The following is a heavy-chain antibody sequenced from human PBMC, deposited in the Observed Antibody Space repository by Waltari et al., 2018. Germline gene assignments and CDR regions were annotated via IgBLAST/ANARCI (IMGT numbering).Heavy chain of an antibody. D-gene: IGHD1-1*01. Sequence: EVHLAESGGGLVQPGGSLRLSCGVSGFTFSSYGMPWVRQAPGKGLEWISYISGSGRTIYYADSVKGRFTISRDQAKKTLYLQMNRLRAEDTAVYYCARVAQRTYRSPVPGRDYYYGMDVWGQGTTVTVSS. V-gene: IGHV3-48*03. J-gene: IGHJ6*02. CDR3: ARVAQRTYRSPVPGRDYYYGMDV. CDR1: GFTFSSYG. CDR2: ISGSGRTI.